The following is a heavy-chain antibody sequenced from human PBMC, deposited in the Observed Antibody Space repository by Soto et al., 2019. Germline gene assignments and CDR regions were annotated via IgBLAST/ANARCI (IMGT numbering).Heavy chain of an antibody. V-gene: IGHV3-64D*08. CDR3: VKGQGRAPRGYLQH. Sequence: GGSLRLSCSASGVTFSSYAMHWVRQAPGKGLEYVSAISSNGGSTYYADSVRGRFTISRDNSRNTLYLQMSSLRAEDTAVYYCVKGQGRAPRGYLQHWGQGTLVTVSS. CDR2: ISSNGGST. J-gene: IGHJ1*01. CDR1: GVTFSSYA.